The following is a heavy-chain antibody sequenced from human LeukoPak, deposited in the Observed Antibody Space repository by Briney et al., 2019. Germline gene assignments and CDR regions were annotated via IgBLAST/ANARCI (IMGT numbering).Heavy chain of an antibody. Sequence: SETLSLTCTVSGGSISSYYWSWIRQPPGKGLEWSGYIYYSGSTNYNPSLKSRVTISVDTSKNQFSLKLSSVTAADTAVYYCEREGTTVVTPSHAFDIWGQGTMVTVSS. V-gene: IGHV4-59*01. D-gene: IGHD4-23*01. CDR2: IYYSGST. CDR1: GGSISSYY. CDR3: EREGTTVVTPSHAFDI. J-gene: IGHJ3*02.